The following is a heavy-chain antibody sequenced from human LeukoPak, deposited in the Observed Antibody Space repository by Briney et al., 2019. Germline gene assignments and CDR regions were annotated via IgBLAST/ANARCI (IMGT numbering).Heavy chain of an antibody. Sequence: ASVKVSCKASGYTFTSYAMHWVRQAPGQRLEWMGRINAGNGNTKYSQKFQGRVTITRDTSASTAYMELSSLRSEDTAVYYCAREGRLVDFDYWGQGTLVTVSS. CDR1: GYTFTSYA. J-gene: IGHJ4*02. D-gene: IGHD6-19*01. V-gene: IGHV1-3*01. CDR3: AREGRLVDFDY. CDR2: INAGNGNT.